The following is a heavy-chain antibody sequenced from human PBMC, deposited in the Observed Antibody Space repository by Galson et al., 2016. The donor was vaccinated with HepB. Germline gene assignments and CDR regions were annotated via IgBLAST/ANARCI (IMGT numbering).Heavy chain of an antibody. Sequence: TLSLTCTVSGGSIISGGYYWSWIRQHPGKGLEWIGYIYYSGSTHYNPSLKSRVTISVDTSKNQFSLRLSSVSAADTAVYYLARAPCSGGSCYSYYQYYYGIDVWGQGATVTVSS. CDR2: IYYSGST. CDR3: ARAPCSGGSCYSYYQYYYGIDV. CDR1: GGSIISGGYY. D-gene: IGHD2-15*01. J-gene: IGHJ6*02. V-gene: IGHV4-31*03.